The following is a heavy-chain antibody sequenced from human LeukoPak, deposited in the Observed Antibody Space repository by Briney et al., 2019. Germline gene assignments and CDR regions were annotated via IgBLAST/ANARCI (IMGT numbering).Heavy chain of an antibody. D-gene: IGHD5-12*01. J-gene: IGHJ4*02. V-gene: IGHV4-38-2*01. CDR1: GFSISSDYF. CDR2: ISHSGST. CDR3: ARGMSAYSGFGPFDYFDY. Sequence: SETLSLTCAVSGFSISSDYFWGWIRQPPGKGLEWIGSISHSGSTYYNPSLKSRVTISIDTSKNHFSLKLSSVTAADTPLFYCARGMSAYSGFGPFDYFDYWGQGTLVTVSS.